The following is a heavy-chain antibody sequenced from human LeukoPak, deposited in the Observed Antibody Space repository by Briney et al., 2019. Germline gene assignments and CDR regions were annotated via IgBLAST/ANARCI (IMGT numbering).Heavy chain of an antibody. D-gene: IGHD3-22*01. CDR3: AGEDNSSGYRPFDI. CDR2: INPNNGGT. Sequence: GASVTVSGTASGYTFTSYYIHWVRQAPGQGLEWMGRINPNNGGTNYAQKFQGRVTMTRDMSMSTAYMELSRLRSDNTAVYYCAGEDNSSGYRPFDIWGQGTMVTVPS. V-gene: IGHV1-2*06. J-gene: IGHJ3*02. CDR1: GYTFTSYY.